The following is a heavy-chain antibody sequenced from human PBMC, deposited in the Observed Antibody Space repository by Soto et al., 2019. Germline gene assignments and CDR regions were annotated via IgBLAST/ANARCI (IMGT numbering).Heavy chain of an antibody. CDR2: IYYSGST. Sequence: PSETLSLTCTVSGGSISSGGYYWSWIRQHPGKGLEWIGYIYYSGSTYYNPSLKSRVTISVDTSKNQFSLKLSSVTAADAAVYYWASYKLLYGAFDIWGQGTMVTVS. CDR1: GGSISSGGYY. V-gene: IGHV4-31*03. J-gene: IGHJ3*02. D-gene: IGHD3-10*01. CDR3: ASYKLLYGAFDI.